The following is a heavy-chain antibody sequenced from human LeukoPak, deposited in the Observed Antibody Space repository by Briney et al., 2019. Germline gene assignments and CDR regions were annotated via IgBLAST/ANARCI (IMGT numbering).Heavy chain of an antibody. CDR2: MNPNSGNT. D-gene: IGHD2-2*01. Sequence: GASVKVSCKASGYTFTSYDINWVRQATGQGLEWMGWMNPNSGNTGYAQKFQGRVTMTRNTSISTAYMELSSLRSEDTAVYYCARGRLYCSSTSCPDDAFDIWGQGTMVTVSS. CDR1: GYTFTSYD. CDR3: ARGRLYCSSTSCPDDAFDI. V-gene: IGHV1-8*01. J-gene: IGHJ3*02.